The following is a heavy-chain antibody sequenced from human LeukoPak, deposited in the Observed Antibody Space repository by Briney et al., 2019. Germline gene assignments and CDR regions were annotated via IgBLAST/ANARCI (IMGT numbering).Heavy chain of an antibody. D-gene: IGHD6-19*01. CDR3: ARGGYYSGWYSPRWWFDP. V-gene: IGHV4-4*02. Sequence: PSETLSLTCAVSGGSISSSNWWSWVRQPPGKGLEWIGEIYHSGGTNYNPSLKSRVTISIDKSKNQFSLKLSSVTAADTAVYYCARGGYYSGWYSPRWWFDPWGQGTLVTVSS. J-gene: IGHJ5*02. CDR2: IYHSGGT. CDR1: GGSISSSNW.